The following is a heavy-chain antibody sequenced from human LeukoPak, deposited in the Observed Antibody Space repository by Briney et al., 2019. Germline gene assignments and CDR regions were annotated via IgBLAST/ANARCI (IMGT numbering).Heavy chain of an antibody. Sequence: PGGSLRLSCAASGFTFSSYWMSWVRQAPGKGLEWVANIKQDGSEKYYVDSVKGRFTISRDNAKNSLYLQMNSLRAEDTAVYYCARVWYDYVWGSYRRYFDYWGQGTLVTVSS. CDR2: IKQDGSEK. CDR1: GFTFSSYW. CDR3: ARVWYDYVWGSYRRYFDY. V-gene: IGHV3-7*01. J-gene: IGHJ4*02. D-gene: IGHD3-16*02.